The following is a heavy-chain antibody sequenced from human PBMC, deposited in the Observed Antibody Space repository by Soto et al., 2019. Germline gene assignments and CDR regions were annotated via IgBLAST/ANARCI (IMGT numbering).Heavy chain of an antibody. V-gene: IGHV1-69*01. CDR3: ARGLFGQQWLVGFDT. Sequence: QVQLVQSGAEVKKPGSSVKVSCNASGGSFSNYIFSWVRQAPGQGLEWMGGTIPMFATAQYAQKLQGRVTITEDESTSTVYMDLTSLRSDDTAVYYCARGLFGQQWLVGFDTWGQGTLVTVSS. CDR1: GGSFSNYI. J-gene: IGHJ4*02. CDR2: TIPMFATA. D-gene: IGHD6-19*01.